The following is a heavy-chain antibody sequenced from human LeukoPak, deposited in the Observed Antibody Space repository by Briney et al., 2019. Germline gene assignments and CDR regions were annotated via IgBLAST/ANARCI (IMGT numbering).Heavy chain of an antibody. J-gene: IGHJ4*02. CDR1: GFTFSSYA. D-gene: IGHD3-10*01. Sequence: GGSLRLSCAASGFTFSSYAMHWVRQAPGKGLEWVAVISYDGSNKYYAGSVKGRFTISRDNSKNTLYLQMNSLRAEDTAVYYCAELLWFGDPFDYWGQGTLVTVSS. CDR3: AELLWFGDPFDY. CDR2: ISYDGSNK. V-gene: IGHV3-30*04.